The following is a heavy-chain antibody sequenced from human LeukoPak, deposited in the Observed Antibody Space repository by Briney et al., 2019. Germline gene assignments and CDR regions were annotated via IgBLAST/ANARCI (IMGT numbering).Heavy chain of an antibody. D-gene: IGHD5-18*01. CDR1: GYIFSTYG. Sequence: ASVKVSCKASGYIFSTYGISWARQAPGQGLEWVGWISAHNGNTNYAQKVQGRVTMTTDTSTTTAYLELRSLRSDDTAVYYCARDAADTVRGGDYWGQGTLLTVSS. CDR3: ARDAADTVRGGDY. J-gene: IGHJ4*02. V-gene: IGHV1-18*01. CDR2: ISAHNGNT.